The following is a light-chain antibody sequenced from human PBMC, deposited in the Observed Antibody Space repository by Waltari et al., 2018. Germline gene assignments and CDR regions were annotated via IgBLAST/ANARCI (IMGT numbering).Light chain of an antibody. V-gene: IGLV4-69*01. CDR2: LYSNGSH. CDR1: SGHSNFV. Sequence: QLVVTQPPSASASLGASVKLTCALSSGHSNFVIAWHPQQSGQGPRFLMKLYSNGSHTKGDGIPHRFSGSSSGAERFLIISSLQSADEADYYCQTWGNGIRVFGGGTKLTVL. J-gene: IGLJ3*02. CDR3: QTWGNGIRV.